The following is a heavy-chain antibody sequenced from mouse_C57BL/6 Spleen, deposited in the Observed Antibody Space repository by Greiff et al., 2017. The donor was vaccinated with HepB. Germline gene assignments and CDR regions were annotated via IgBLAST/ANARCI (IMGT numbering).Heavy chain of an antibody. J-gene: IGHJ4*01. CDR1: GYSFTGYY. V-gene: IGHV1-42*01. Sequence: EVQLQQSGPELVKPGASVKISCKASGYSFTGYYMNWVKQSPEKSLEWIGEINPSTGGTTYNQKFKAKATLTVDKSSSTAYMQLKSLTSEDSAVYYCARWGVDYWGQGTSVTVSS. CDR2: INPSTGGT. CDR3: ARWGVDY.